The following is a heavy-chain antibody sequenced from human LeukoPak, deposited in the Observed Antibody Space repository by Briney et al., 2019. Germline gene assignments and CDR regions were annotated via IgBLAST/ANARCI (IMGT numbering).Heavy chain of an antibody. CDR1: RGTFIRYA. V-gene: IGHV1-69*06. CDR3: ASGYYDYVWGSYRLYY. Sequence: SVKVSCKASRGTFIRYAISWVRQAPGQGLEWMGGILPIFGTANYAQKFQGRVTITADKATSTAYMELSSLRSEDTAVYYCASGYYDYVWGSYRLYYWGQGTLVTVSS. D-gene: IGHD3-16*02. J-gene: IGHJ4*02. CDR2: ILPIFGTA.